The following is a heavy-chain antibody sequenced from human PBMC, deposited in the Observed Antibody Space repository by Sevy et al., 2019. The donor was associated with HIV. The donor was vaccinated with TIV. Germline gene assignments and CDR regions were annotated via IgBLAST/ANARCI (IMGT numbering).Heavy chain of an antibody. J-gene: IGHJ3*02. CDR2: IGTLHDT. CDR3: ARGHGGTRPGPDDAFDI. Sequence: GGSLRLSCAASGFTFSRYDMHWVRQVTGKGLEWVAAIGTLHDTYYADSVKGRFTISRESATKSLFLQMNSLRDGDTALYYCARGHGGTRPGPDDAFDIWGQGTMVTVSS. V-gene: IGHV3-13*01. D-gene: IGHD6-6*01. CDR1: GFTFSRYD.